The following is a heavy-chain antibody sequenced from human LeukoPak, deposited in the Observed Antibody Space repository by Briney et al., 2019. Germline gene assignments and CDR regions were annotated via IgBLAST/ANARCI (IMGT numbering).Heavy chain of an antibody. CDR3: ARDPGSRFNYGSGSYWFDP. J-gene: IGHJ5*02. V-gene: IGHV3-30*04. Sequence: GSLRLSYAASGFTFSSYAMHWVRRAPGKGVGWGAVISYDGSNKYYSDSVKGRFTISRDNSKNTLYLQMNSLRAEDTAVYYCARDPGSRFNYGSGSYWFDPWGQGTLVTVSS. CDR1: GFTFSSYA. D-gene: IGHD3-10*01. CDR2: ISYDGSNK.